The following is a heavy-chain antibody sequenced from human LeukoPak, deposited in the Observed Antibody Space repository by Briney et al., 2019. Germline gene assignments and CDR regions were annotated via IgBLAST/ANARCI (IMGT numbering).Heavy chain of an antibody. CDR2: ISGSGGST. Sequence: GGSLRLSCAASGFTFSSYAMSWVRQAPGKGLEWVSAISGSGGSTYYADSVKGQFTISRDNPKNTLYLQMNSLRAEDTAVYYCAKASVAGTRGWFDPWGQGTLVTVSS. CDR3: AKASVAGTRGWFDP. J-gene: IGHJ5*02. V-gene: IGHV3-23*01. CDR1: GFTFSSYA. D-gene: IGHD6-19*01.